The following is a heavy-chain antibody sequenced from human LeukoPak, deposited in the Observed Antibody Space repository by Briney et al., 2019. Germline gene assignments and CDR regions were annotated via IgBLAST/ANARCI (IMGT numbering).Heavy chain of an antibody. J-gene: IGHJ6*02. Sequence: SQTLSLTCAISGDSVSSNSAAWNWIRQSPSRGLEWLGRTYYRSKWYNDYAVSVKSRITINPDTSKNQFSLQLNSVTPEDTAVYYCARGCGPSGGSGCLYDLGAHYGMDVWGQGTTVTVSS. CDR2: TYYRSKWYN. V-gene: IGHV6-1*01. CDR1: GDSVSSNSAA. D-gene: IGHD2-15*01. CDR3: ARGCGPSGGSGCLYDLGAHYGMDV.